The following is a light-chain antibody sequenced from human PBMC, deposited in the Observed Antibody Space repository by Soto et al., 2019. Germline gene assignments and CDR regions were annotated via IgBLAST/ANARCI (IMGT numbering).Light chain of an antibody. V-gene: IGLV2-11*01. Sequence: QPLLTQPRSVSGSPGQSVTISCTGTSSDVGGYNYVSWYQQHPGKAPKLMIYDVSKWPSGVPDRFSGSKSGNTASLTISGLQAEDEADYYCCSYSGSYTWVFGGGTKLTVL. CDR1: SSDVGGYNY. CDR2: DVS. CDR3: CSYSGSYTWV. J-gene: IGLJ3*02.